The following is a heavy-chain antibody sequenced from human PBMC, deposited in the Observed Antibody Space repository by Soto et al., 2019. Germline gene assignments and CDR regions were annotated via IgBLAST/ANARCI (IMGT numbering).Heavy chain of an antibody. Sequence: EVQLVESGGGLVKPGGSLRLSCAASGFIFGNAWMNWVRQAPGKGLEWVGRIKTKTDGGTTDYAAPVKGRFTISRDDSKNTLSLQMNSLKTEDTAVYYCTTYNWNDGTFDYWGQGTLVTVSS. CDR2: IKTKTDGGTT. CDR3: TTYNWNDGTFDY. V-gene: IGHV3-15*07. CDR1: GFIFGNAW. J-gene: IGHJ4*02. D-gene: IGHD1-1*01.